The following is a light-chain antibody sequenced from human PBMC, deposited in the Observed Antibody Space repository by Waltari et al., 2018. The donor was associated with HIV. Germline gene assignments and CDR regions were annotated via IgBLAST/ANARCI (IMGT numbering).Light chain of an antibody. V-gene: IGLV1-47*01. Sequence: QSVLTQPPSASGTPGQRVTISCSGSSSNIGSNYVYCYQQLPGTAPKLLIYRNKQRPAGVPERFSGSKSGTSASLSISGLRSDDEADYDCAAWDGSRSAYVLFGGGTKLTVL. CDR3: AAWDGSRSAYVL. CDR1: SSNIGSNY. J-gene: IGLJ2*01. CDR2: RNK.